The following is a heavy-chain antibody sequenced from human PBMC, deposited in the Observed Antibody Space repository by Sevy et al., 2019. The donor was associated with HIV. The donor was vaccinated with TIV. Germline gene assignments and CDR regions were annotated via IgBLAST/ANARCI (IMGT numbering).Heavy chain of an antibody. CDR1: GFTFSSYA. J-gene: IGHJ4*02. CDR3: VTTKGDSSSSFDY. V-gene: IGHV3-64D*06. D-gene: IGHD6-6*01. Sequence: GGSLRLSCSASGFTFSSYAMHWVRQAPGKGLEYVSAISSNGGSTYYADSVKGRFTISRDNSKNTLYLQMSSLRAEDTAVYYCVTTKGDSSSSFDYWGQGTLVTVSS. CDR2: ISSNGGST.